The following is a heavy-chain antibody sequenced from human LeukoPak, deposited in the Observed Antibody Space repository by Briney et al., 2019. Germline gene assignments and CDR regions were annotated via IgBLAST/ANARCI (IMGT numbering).Heavy chain of an antibody. D-gene: IGHD1-26*01. CDR1: GFPFSDFA. CDR3: AKNEGWELHQYNLDV. CDR2: LSGSGDGT. J-gene: IGHJ6*03. V-gene: IGHV3-23*01. Sequence: GGSLRLSCAASGFPFSDFAMSWVRQAPGKGLQWVSTLSGSGDGTYFADASKGRFTISRDNSKNTLYLQMNSLRADDTAVYYCAKNEGWELHQYNLDVWGTGTAVTVSS.